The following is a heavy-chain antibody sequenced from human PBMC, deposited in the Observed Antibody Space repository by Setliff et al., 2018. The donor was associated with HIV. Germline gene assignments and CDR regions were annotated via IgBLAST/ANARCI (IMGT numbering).Heavy chain of an antibody. J-gene: IGHJ1*01. CDR2: IYYSGNT. CDR3: ARVPTSSWYVTTQRTKEYFHQ. V-gene: IGHV4-39*07. CDR1: GGSIKSSSYY. D-gene: IGHD6-13*01. Sequence: KTSETLSLTCTVSGGSIKSSSYYWGWIRQPPGKGLEWIGSIYYSGNTYYNPSLKSRVTISVDTSRNQFSLRLSSVTAADTAIYYCARVPTSSWYVTTQRTKEYFHQWGQGTLVTV.